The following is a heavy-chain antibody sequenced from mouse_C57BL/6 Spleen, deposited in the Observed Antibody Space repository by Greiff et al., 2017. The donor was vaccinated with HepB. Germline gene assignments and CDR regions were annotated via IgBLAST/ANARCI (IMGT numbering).Heavy chain of an antibody. J-gene: IGHJ1*03. CDR2: INPNNGGT. CDR3: ARYRYYDDDGYCYFHV. V-gene: IGHV1-26*01. D-gene: IGHD2-4*01. CDR1: GYTFTDYY. Sequence: VQLQQSGPELVKPGASLKISCKASGYTFTDYYMNWVKQSHGKSLEWIGDINPNNGGTSYNQKFKGKATLTVDKSSSTAYMELRSLTSEDTAVYYCARYRYYDDDGYCYFHVSGTGVTVSVSS.